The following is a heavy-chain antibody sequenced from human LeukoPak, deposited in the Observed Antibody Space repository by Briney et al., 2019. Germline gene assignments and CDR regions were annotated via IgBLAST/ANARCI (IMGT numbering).Heavy chain of an antibody. CDR2: IIPILGIA. Sequence: ASVKVSCKASGGTFSSYTISWVRQAPGQGLEWMGRIIPILGIANYAQKFQGRVTITADKSTSTAYMELSSLRSEDTAVYYCARSHSHAVPAANPLWGWFDPWGQGTLVTVSS. D-gene: IGHD2-2*01. V-gene: IGHV1-69*02. CDR3: ARSHSHAVPAANPLWGWFDP. J-gene: IGHJ5*02. CDR1: GGTFSSYT.